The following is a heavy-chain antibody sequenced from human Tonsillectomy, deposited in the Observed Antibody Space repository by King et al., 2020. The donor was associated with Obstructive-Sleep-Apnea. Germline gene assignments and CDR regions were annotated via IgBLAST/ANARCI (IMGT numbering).Heavy chain of an antibody. V-gene: IGHV3-23*04. CDR2: ISDSGGST. D-gene: IGHD5-12*01. CDR3: AKFRIVAAGRYYDYGMDV. Sequence: VQLVESGGGLVQPGGSLRLSCAASGFTFSSYAMSWVRQAPGRGLEWVSTISDSGGSTYYADSVKGRFTISRDNSKNTLYLQMNSLRAQETSVYYCAKFRIVAAGRYYDYGMDVWGQGTTVTVSS. CDR1: GFTFSSYA. J-gene: IGHJ6*02.